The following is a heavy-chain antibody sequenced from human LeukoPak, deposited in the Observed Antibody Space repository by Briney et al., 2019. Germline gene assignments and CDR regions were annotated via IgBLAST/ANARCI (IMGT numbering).Heavy chain of an antibody. J-gene: IGHJ4*02. CDR3: ARADLDH. Sequence: GGSLRLSCAASGFTVSNSYMNWVRQAPGKGLEWVSVIHSGGNTYYADSVKGRFTVSRDNSKNTLYLQMNSLRAEDTAVYYCARADLDHWGQGTLVTVSS. CDR1: GFTVSNSY. V-gene: IGHV3-66*01. CDR2: IHSGGNT.